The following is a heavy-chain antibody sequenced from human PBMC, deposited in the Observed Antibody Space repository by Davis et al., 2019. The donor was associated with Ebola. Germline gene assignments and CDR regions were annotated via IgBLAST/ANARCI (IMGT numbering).Heavy chain of an antibody. Sequence: GGSLRLSCAASGFTFGDYAMHWVRQAPGKGLEWVSLISCDGRSTAYADSVRGRFSISRDNSKKFLFLQMNGLRAEDTALYYCTAYDSTFRNYWGQGTLVTVSS. J-gene: IGHJ4*02. V-gene: IGHV3-43D*03. CDR1: GFTFGDYA. D-gene: IGHD3-22*01. CDR3: TAYDSTFRNY. CDR2: ISCDGRST.